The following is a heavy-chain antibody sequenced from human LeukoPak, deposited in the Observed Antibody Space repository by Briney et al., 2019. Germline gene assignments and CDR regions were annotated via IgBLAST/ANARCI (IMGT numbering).Heavy chain of an antibody. J-gene: IGHJ4*02. CDR1: GFTFSSYG. V-gene: IGHV3-30*18. Sequence: PGRSLRLSCAASGFTFSSYGMHWVRQAPGKGLEWVAVISYDGSNKYYADSVKGRFTISRDNSKNSLYRQMNSLRAEDTAVYYCAKGLGSSLDYWGQGTLVTVSS. CDR2: ISYDGSNK. CDR3: AKGLGSSLDY.